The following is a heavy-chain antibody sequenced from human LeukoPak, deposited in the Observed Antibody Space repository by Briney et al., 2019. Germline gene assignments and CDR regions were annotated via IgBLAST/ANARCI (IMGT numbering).Heavy chain of an antibody. D-gene: IGHD6-6*01. V-gene: IGHV3-30-3*01. Sequence: GGSLRLSCAASGFTFSSYAMHWVRQAPGKGLEWVAVISYDGSNKYYADSVKGRFTISRDNSKNTLYLQMNSLRAEDTAVYYCARYSSSSVYWGQGTLVTVFS. J-gene: IGHJ4*02. CDR1: GFTFSSYA. CDR3: ARYSSSSVY. CDR2: ISYDGSNK.